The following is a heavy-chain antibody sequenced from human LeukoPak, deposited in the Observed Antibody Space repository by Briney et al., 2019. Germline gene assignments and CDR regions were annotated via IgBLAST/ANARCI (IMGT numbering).Heavy chain of an antibody. CDR2: INPSGGST. J-gene: IGHJ4*02. V-gene: IGHV1-46*01. D-gene: IGHD3-22*01. CDR3: ARGEPNYYDSSGYYFNFDY. CDR1: GYTFTSYY. Sequence: ASVKVSCKASGYTFTSYYMHWVRQAPGQGLEWMGIINPSGGSTSYAQKFQGRVTMTRDTSTSTVYMELSSLRSEDTAVYYCARGEPNYYDSSGYYFNFDYWGQGTLVTVSS.